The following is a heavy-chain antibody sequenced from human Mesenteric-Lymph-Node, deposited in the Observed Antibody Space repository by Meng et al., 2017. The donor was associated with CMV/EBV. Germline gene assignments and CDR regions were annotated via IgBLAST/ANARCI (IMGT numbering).Heavy chain of an antibody. V-gene: IGHV1-18*01. CDR2: ISAYNGNT. CDR1: TFTSDG. CDR3: ARDHPDDKRYFDWMPIDY. D-gene: IGHD3-9*01. J-gene: IGHJ4*02. Sequence: TFTSDGISWVRQAPGQGLEWMGWISAYNGNTNYAQKLQGRVTMTTDTSTSTAYMELRSLRSDDTAVYYCARDHPDDKRYFDWMPIDYWGQGTLVTVSS.